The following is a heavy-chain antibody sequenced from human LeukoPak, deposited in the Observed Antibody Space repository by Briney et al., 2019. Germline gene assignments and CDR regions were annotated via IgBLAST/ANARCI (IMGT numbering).Heavy chain of an antibody. CDR2: INQGGSEE. CDR1: GFTFRNYW. CDR3: ARGHHGMDV. Sequence: GGSLRLSCAASGFTFRNYWMNWVRQAPGKGLEWVAYINQGGSEEQHADSVKGRFTISRDNARSSLYLQMNSLRAEDTAVYYCARGHHGMDVWGQGTTVTVSS. J-gene: IGHJ6*02. V-gene: IGHV3-7*01.